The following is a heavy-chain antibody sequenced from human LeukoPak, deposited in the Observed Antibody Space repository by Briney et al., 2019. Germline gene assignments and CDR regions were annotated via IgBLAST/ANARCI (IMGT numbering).Heavy chain of an antibody. CDR2: IYYSGST. CDR3: ARERWSPPKGLQGPNAFDI. J-gene: IGHJ3*02. Sequence: SETLSLTCTVSGGSISSYYWSWIRQPPGKGLEWIGYIYYSGSTNYNPSLKSRVTISVDTSKNQFSLKLSSVTAADTAVYYCARERWSPPKGLQGPNAFDIWGQGTMVTVSS. CDR1: GGSISSYY. D-gene: IGHD4-4*01. V-gene: IGHV4-59*12.